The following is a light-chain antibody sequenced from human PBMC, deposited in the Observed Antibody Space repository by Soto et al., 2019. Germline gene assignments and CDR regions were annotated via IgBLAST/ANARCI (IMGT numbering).Light chain of an antibody. CDR2: GAS. CDR3: QQYGSSIT. J-gene: IGKJ5*01. V-gene: IGKV3-20*01. CDR1: QSVSSSY. Sequence: EIVLTQSPGNLSLSPGERATLSCRASQSVSSSYLAWYQQKPGQAPRLLIYGASSRATGIPDRFSGSGSGTDFTLAISRLEPEDFAVYYWQQYGSSITFGQGTRLEIK.